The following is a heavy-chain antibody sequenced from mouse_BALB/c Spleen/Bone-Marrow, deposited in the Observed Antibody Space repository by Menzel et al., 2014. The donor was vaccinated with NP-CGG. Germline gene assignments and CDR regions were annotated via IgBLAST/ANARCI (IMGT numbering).Heavy chain of an antibody. D-gene: IGHD1-1*01. Sequence: VQLKESGGGLVQPGGSLKLSCAASGFDFSRYWMSWVRQAPGKGLEWIGEINPDSRTINYSPSLKGKFIISRDNAKNTLYLRLNKVRSEDTALYYCARPDYYGYLNYWGQGTTLTVSS. J-gene: IGHJ2*01. CDR3: ARPDYYGYLNY. CDR2: INPDSRTI. CDR1: GFDFSRYW. V-gene: IGHV4-1*02.